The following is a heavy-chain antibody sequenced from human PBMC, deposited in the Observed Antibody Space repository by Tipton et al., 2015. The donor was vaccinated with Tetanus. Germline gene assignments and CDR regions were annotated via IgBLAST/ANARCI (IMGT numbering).Heavy chain of an antibody. CDR3: ARGGRYDYGVQGWFDP. V-gene: IGHV4-59*01. J-gene: IGHJ5*02. CDR1: GGSISSYY. Sequence: GLVKPSETLSLTCTVSGGSISSYYWSWIRQPPGKGLEWIGYIYYSGSTNYNPSLKSRVTISVDTSKNQFSLKLSSVTAADTAVYYRARGGRYDYGVQGWFDPWGQGTLVTVAS. D-gene: IGHD4-17*01. CDR2: IYYSGST.